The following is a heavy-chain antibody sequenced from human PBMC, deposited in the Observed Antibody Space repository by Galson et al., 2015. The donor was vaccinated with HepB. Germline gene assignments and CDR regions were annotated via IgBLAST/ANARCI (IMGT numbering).Heavy chain of an antibody. J-gene: IGHJ6*03. V-gene: IGHV1-3*01. D-gene: IGHD3-3*01. CDR2: INADNGNT. CDR3: ARDLYDFWSGSGNYYYYYMDV. CDR1: GYSFTNYA. Sequence: SVKVSCKASGYSFTNYAMHWVRQAPGQRLEWMGWINADNGNTKYSQKFQDRVTITRDTSASTAYMELSSLRSEDTVLYYCARDLYDFWSGSGNYYYYYMDVWGKGTTVTVSS.